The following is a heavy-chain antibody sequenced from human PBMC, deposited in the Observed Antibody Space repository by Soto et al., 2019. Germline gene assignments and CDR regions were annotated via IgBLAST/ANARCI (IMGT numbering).Heavy chain of an antibody. CDR1: GFTFSGSA. D-gene: IGHD3-22*01. CDR3: TRLGWDYYDSSGYYNQVDY. CDR2: IRSKANSYAT. Sequence: PGGSLRLSCAASGFTFSGSAMHWVRQASGKGLEWVGRIRSKANSYATAYAASVKGRFTISRDDSKNTAYLQMNSLKTEDTAVYYCTRLGWDYYDSSGYYNQVDYWGQGTLVTVSS. V-gene: IGHV3-73*01. J-gene: IGHJ4*02.